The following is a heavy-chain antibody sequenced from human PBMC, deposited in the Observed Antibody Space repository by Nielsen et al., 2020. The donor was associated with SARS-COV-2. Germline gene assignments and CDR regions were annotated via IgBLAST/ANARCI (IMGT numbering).Heavy chain of an antibody. CDR3: AKGDTAMATDWYFDL. J-gene: IGHJ2*01. CDR2: IYSGGSST. Sequence: GGSLRLSCAASGFAFNDYAMSWVRQAPGKGLEWVSVIYSGGSSTYYADSVKGRFTISRDNSKNTLYLQMNSLRAEDTAVYYCAKGDTAMATDWYFDLWGRGTLVTVSS. D-gene: IGHD5-18*01. CDR1: GFAFNDYA. V-gene: IGHV3-23*03.